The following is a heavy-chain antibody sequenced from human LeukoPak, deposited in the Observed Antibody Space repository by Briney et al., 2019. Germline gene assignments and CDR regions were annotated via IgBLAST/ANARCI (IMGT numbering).Heavy chain of an antibody. CDR2: FYHSGST. Sequence: SETLSLTCTVSGGSISGSDYYWGWVRQPPGKGLEWIGNFYHSGSTYYNSSLKSRLTMSVDTSKNQFSLKLRSVTAADTAVYYCARVGGITMIVVLITDAFDIWGQGTMVTVSS. V-gene: IGHV4-39*07. D-gene: IGHD3-22*01. CDR1: GGSISGSDYY. CDR3: ARVGGITMIVVLITDAFDI. J-gene: IGHJ3*02.